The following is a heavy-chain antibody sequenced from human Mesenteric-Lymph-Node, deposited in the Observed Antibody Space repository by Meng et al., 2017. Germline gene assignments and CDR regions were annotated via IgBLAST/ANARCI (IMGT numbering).Heavy chain of an antibody. CDR1: GFTFSDHY. Sequence: GGSLRLSCAASGFTFSDHYMDWVRQAPGKGLEWVGRTRNKANSYTTEYAASVKGRFTISRDDSKNSLYLQMNSLKTEDTAVYYCTTGVYDSSGYSDYWGQGTLVTVSS. CDR2: TRNKANSYTT. V-gene: IGHV3-72*01. J-gene: IGHJ4*02. CDR3: TTGVYDSSGYSDY. D-gene: IGHD3-22*01.